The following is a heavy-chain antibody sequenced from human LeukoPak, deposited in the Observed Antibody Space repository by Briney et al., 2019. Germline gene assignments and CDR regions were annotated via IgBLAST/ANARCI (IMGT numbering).Heavy chain of an antibody. CDR2: ISYDGSNK. CDR1: GFTFSSYG. J-gene: IGHJ4*02. Sequence: GGSLRLSCAASGFTFSSYGMHWVRQAPGKGLEWVSVISYDGSNKYYADSVKGRFTFSRDNSKNTLYLQMNSLRAEDTAVYYCAKEYCSNSVCHSLDYWGQGTLVTVSS. CDR3: AKEYCSNSVCHSLDY. D-gene: IGHD2-8*01. V-gene: IGHV3-30*18.